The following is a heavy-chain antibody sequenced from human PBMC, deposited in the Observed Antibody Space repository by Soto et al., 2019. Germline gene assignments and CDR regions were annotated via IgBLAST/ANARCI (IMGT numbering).Heavy chain of an antibody. CDR3: ARAGNCTSTTCFSGWLDP. CDR1: GYTFTNYS. J-gene: IGHJ5*02. CDR2: INTDNGKT. D-gene: IGHD2-2*01. V-gene: IGHV1-3*04. Sequence: ASVKVSCKASGYTFTNYSMHWVRQAPGQRLEWMGWINTDNGKTRDSQRFQGRVTLTRDTSANTVYMELSSLTHGDTAVYYCARAGNCTSTTCFSGWLDPWGQGTLVTVSS.